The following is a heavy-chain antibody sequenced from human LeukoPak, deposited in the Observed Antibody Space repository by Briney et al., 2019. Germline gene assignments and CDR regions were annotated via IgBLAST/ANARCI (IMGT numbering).Heavy chain of an antibody. CDR1: GYTFTSYG. J-gene: IGHJ3*02. CDR3: AREGSGYYKNDAFDI. Sequence: GASVKVSCKAPGYTFTSYGISWVRQAPGKGLEWVSVIYSGGSTYYADSVKGRFTISRDNSKNTLYPQMNSLRAEDTAVYYCAREGSGYYKNDAFDIWGQGTMVTVSS. CDR2: IYSGGST. D-gene: IGHD3-22*01. V-gene: IGHV3-66*01.